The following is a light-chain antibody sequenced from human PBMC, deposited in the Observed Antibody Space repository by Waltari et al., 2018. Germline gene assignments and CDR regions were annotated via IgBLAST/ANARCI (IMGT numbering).Light chain of an antibody. Sequence: QSVLPPPPSASGTPGQRVTISRPGTSATIGSNTVNWYQQLPGTAPKLLIYSNNQRPSGVPDRFSGSKAGTSASLAISGLQSEDEADYYCAAWDDSLNGPHVVFGGGTKLTVL. J-gene: IGLJ2*01. V-gene: IGLV1-44*01. CDR3: AAWDDSLNGPHVV. CDR1: SATIGSNT. CDR2: SNN.